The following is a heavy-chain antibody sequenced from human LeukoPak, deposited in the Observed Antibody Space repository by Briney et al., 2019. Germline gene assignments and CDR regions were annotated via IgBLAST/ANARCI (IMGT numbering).Heavy chain of an antibody. CDR1: GFNVSSNY. J-gene: IGHJ4*02. Sequence: GGSLRLSCAASGFNVSSNYMTWIRRAPGKGLEWVSLIYGGDAAYYAESVRGRFMISRDNLKNTLFLQMNSLRAEDTAVYYCVTSTGQQFIPYDYWGQGTHVTVSS. D-gene: IGHD6-13*01. CDR2: IYGGDAA. V-gene: IGHV3-66*02. CDR3: VTSTGQQFIPYDY.